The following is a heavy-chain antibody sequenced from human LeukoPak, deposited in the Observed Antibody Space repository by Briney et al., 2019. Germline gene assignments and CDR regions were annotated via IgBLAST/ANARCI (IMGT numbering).Heavy chain of an antibody. Sequence: GASVKVSCKASGYTFTSYDINWVRQATGQGPEWMGWMNLNSGNTGYAEKFQGRVTMTRNTSISTAYMELSSLTSEDTAVYNCARAEASRSSGKILGYWGQGTLVTVSS. D-gene: IGHD1-26*01. CDR1: GYTFTSYD. CDR2: MNLNSGNT. J-gene: IGHJ4*02. CDR3: ARAEASRSSGKILGY. V-gene: IGHV1-8*01.